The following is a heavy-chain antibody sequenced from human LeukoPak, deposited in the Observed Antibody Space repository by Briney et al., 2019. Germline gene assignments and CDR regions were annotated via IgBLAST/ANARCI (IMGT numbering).Heavy chain of an antibody. D-gene: IGHD3-10*01. CDR2: ISGSGGST. V-gene: IGHV3-23*01. J-gene: IGHJ4*02. Sequence: GGSLRLSCAASGFTFSSYGMSWVRQAPGKGLEWVSAISGSGGSTYYADSVKGRFTISRDNSKNTLYLQMNSLRAEDTAVYYCAKPDDVLLWFGELSGWGQGTLVTVSS. CDR1: GFTFSSYG. CDR3: AKPDDVLLWFGELSG.